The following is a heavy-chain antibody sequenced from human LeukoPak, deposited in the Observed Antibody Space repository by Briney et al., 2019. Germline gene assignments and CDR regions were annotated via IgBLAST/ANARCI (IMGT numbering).Heavy chain of an antibody. Sequence: PGGSLRLSCAAPGFTFSNYAMSWVRQAPGKGLEWVSGISGSGDSTYYVDSVKGRFTISRDNSKNTLYLQMNTLRAEDTAVYYCAKSYTIFGAADYWGQGTLITVSS. J-gene: IGHJ4*02. CDR3: AKSYTIFGAADY. CDR1: GFTFSNYA. D-gene: IGHD3-3*01. V-gene: IGHV3-23*01. CDR2: ISGSGDST.